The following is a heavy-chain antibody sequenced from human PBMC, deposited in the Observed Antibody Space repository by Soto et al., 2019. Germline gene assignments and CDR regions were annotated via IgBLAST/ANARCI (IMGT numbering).Heavy chain of an antibody. J-gene: IGHJ4*02. Sequence: PSETLSLTCNVSGGSIDRSNYYWDWLRQPPGKGLEWIGTTYYNGNAYYNPSLRSRVSTSVDTSKNQFSLKLISVTAADTAVYYCARHFVAVVIKGWGYWGQGKLVTVSS. CDR2: TYYNGNA. V-gene: IGHV4-39*01. D-gene: IGHD3-10*01. CDR1: GGSIDRSNYY. CDR3: ARHFVAVVIKGWGY.